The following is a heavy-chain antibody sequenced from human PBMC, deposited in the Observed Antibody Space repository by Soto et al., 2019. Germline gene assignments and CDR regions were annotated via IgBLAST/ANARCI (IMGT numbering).Heavy chain of an antibody. V-gene: IGHV3-66*01. D-gene: IGHD1-26*01. CDR2: IYISGST. CDR1: GFTVSSSY. CDR3: ARGKVGTNPNWLDP. Sequence: EVQLVESGGGLVQPGGSLRLSCAASGFTVSSSYLYWVRRAPGRGLEWVSSIYISGSTYYADSVQGRFTISRDNSKNTLYLQMNSLRAEDTAVYYCARGKVGTNPNWLDPWGQGTLVTVSS. J-gene: IGHJ5*02.